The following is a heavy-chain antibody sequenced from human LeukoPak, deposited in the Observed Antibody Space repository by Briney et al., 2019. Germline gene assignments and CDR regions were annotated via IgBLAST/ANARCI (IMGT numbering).Heavy chain of an antibody. CDR2: MNPSGGST. J-gene: IGHJ6*03. V-gene: IGHV1-46*01. CDR1: GYTFTSYY. D-gene: IGHD1-1*01. Sequence: ASVKVSCKPSGYTFTSYYMHWVRQAPGQGLEWMGIMNPSGGSTSYAQKFQGRVTMTRDTSTSTVYMELSSLRSKDTAVYYCARGRQLERRYYYYYIDVWGKGTTVTVSS. CDR3: ARGRQLERRYYYYYIDV.